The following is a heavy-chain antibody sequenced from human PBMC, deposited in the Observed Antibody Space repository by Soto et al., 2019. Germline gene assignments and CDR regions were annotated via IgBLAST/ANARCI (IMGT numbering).Heavy chain of an antibody. CDR2: MYFGGSF. J-gene: IGHJ5*02. V-gene: IGHV4-59*02. Sequence: SETLSLTCNVSGDSVSSGYWSWVRQPPGKGLEWIGFMYFGGSFNYNPSLAGRVTISVETSKNQFSMKMTSVTAADTAVYYCARSYYDSLGFTVGPWGQGTLVTVSS. D-gene: IGHD3-22*01. CDR3: ARSYYDSLGFTVGP. CDR1: GDSVSSGY.